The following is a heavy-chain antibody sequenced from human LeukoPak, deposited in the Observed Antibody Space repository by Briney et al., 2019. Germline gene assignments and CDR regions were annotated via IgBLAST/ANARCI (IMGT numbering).Heavy chain of an antibody. J-gene: IGHJ5*02. D-gene: IGHD3-3*01. CDR1: GGSFGGYY. CDR3: ARGYYDFWSGYSSWFDP. Sequence: SETLSLTCAVYGGSFGGYYWSWIRQPPGKGLEWIGEINHSGSTNYNPSLKSRVTISVDTSKNQFSLKLSSVTAADTAVYYCARGYYDFWSGYSSWFDPWGQGTLVTVSS. CDR2: INHSGST. V-gene: IGHV4-34*01.